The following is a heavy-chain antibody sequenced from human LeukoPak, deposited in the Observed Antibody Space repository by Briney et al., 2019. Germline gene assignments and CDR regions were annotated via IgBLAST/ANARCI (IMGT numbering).Heavy chain of an antibody. CDR2: ISYDGSNK. V-gene: IGHV3-30*18. CDR3: AKDSRVGATFYYYYGMDV. CDR1: GFTFSSYG. Sequence: GGSLRLSCAASGFTFSSYGMHWVRQAPGKGLEWVAVISYDGSNKYYADSVKGRFTISRDNAKNSLYLQMNSLRAEDTALYYCAKDSRVGATFYYYYGMDVWGQGTTVTVSS. D-gene: IGHD1-26*01. J-gene: IGHJ6*02.